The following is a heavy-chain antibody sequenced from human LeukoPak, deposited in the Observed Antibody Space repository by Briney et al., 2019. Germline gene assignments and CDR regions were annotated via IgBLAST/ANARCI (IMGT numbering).Heavy chain of an antibody. CDR3: AKGGGGDFPFDY. CDR2: LCGSGGST. Sequence: GGSLRLSCAASGFTFSNYAMSWLRQAPGKGLEWVSGLCGSGGSTYYADSVKGRFTISRDNFKNTLYLQMNRLRAEDTAVYYCAKGGGGDFPFDYWGQGTLVTVSS. D-gene: IGHD2-21*02. V-gene: IGHV3-23*01. J-gene: IGHJ4*02. CDR1: GFTFSNYA.